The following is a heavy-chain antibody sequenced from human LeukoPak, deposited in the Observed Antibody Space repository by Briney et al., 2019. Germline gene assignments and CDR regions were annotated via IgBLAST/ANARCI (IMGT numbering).Heavy chain of an antibody. D-gene: IGHD6-19*01. J-gene: IGHJ6*02. CDR1: GGSIGSSGFY. Sequence: SETLPLTCKVSGGSIGSSGFYWGWFRQPPGKGLEWIGSIYYPGTTHYNPSLESRVTISVDTSKWQVFLTLRSVTATDTAVYYCGRHVSSGWDYFNGLDVWGQGTAVTVSS. CDR3: GRHVSSGWDYFNGLDV. V-gene: IGHV4-39*01. CDR2: IYYPGTT.